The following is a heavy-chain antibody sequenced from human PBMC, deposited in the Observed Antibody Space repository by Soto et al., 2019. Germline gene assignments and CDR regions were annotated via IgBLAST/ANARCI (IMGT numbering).Heavy chain of an antibody. J-gene: IGHJ3*01. Sequence: EVQLVESGGGLVRPGGSLRLSCAASGFTFSYYWMHWVRQAPGKGLVWVSRIHSDGSSTTYADFVKGRFIISRDNARNTVDLQMNSVRVEDTAVYYCARGERGVFDLWGQGTVVTVSS. V-gene: IGHV3-74*01. CDR2: IHSDGSST. CDR1: GFTFSYYW. D-gene: IGHD1-26*01. CDR3: ARGERGVFDL.